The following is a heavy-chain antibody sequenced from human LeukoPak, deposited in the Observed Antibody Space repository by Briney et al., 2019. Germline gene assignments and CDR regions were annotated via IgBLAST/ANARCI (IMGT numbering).Heavy chain of an antibody. CDR2: IYPGDSDT. CDR1: GYSFTTYW. J-gene: IGHJ4*02. Sequence: GESLKISCQGSGYSFTTYWIGWVRQMPGKGLEWMGIIYPGDSDTRYSPSFQGQVTTSADKSTSSAYLQWSSLKASDTSMYYCARRYYYDSSSYFDYWGQGTLVTVSS. CDR3: ARRYYYDSSSYFDY. V-gene: IGHV5-51*01. D-gene: IGHD3-22*01.